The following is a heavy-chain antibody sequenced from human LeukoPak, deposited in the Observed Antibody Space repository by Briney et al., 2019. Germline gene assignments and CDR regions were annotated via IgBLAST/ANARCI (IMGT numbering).Heavy chain of an antibody. CDR3: ARVRFQVQLWSPDYYYGMDV. D-gene: IGHD5-18*01. J-gene: IGHJ6*02. V-gene: IGHV4-59*12. CDR1: GGSISSYY. Sequence: SETLSLTCTVSGGSISSYYWSWIRQPPGKGLEWIGYIYYSGSTNYNPSLKSRVTISVDTPKNQFSLKLSSVTAADTAVYYCARVRFQVQLWSPDYYYGMDVWGQGTTVTVSS. CDR2: IYYSGST.